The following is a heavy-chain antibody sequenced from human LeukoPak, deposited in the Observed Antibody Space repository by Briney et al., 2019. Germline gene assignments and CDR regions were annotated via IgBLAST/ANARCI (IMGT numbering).Heavy chain of an antibody. V-gene: IGHV1-69*04. CDR1: GGTFSSYA. CDR3: AREKSLRYFDWSQHFDY. Sequence: GASVKVSCKASGGTFSSYAIRWVRQAPGQGLEWMGRIIPILGIANYAQKFQGRVTITADKSTSTAYMELSSLRSEDTAVYYCAREKSLRYFDWSQHFDYWGQGTLVTVSS. CDR2: IIPILGIA. J-gene: IGHJ4*02. D-gene: IGHD3-9*01.